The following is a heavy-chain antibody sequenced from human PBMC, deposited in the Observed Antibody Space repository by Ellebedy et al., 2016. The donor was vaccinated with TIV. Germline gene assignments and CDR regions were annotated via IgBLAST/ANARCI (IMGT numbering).Heavy chain of an antibody. D-gene: IGHD2-15*01. Sequence: GESLKISCAASGFTFSSYAVHWVRQAPGKGLEYVSAISSNGGSTYYADSVKGRFTISRDNSKNTLYLQMNSLRAEDTAVYYCASPSTMSGGWDHPPGEYGMDVWGQGTTVTVSS. CDR1: GFTFSSYA. V-gene: IGHV3-64*04. J-gene: IGHJ6*02. CDR2: ISSNGGST. CDR3: ASPSTMSGGWDHPPGEYGMDV.